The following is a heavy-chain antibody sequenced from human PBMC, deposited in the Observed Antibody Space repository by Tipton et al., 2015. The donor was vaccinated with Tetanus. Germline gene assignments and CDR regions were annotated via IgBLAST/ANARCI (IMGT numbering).Heavy chain of an antibody. D-gene: IGHD6-13*01. Sequence: TLSLTCTVSGASISSSRRFDCGWIRQPPGKGLEWIGTISYSGSTSYSPSLKSRVTISVDKSKNQFSLRLGSVTAADTAMYYCAREPAATGTSLFDYWGQGALVTVSS. CDR1: GASISSSRRFD. V-gene: IGHV4-39*07. J-gene: IGHJ4*02. CDR2: ISYSGST. CDR3: AREPAATGTSLFDY.